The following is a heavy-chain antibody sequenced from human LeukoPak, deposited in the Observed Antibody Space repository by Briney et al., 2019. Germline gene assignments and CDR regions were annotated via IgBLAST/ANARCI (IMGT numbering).Heavy chain of an antibody. CDR2: INAGNGNT. CDR1: GYTFTSYA. J-gene: IGHJ6*03. V-gene: IGHV1-3*03. CDR3: ARGASEVATIRRYWDQIDYYYYYYMDV. Sequence: GASVKVSCKASGYTFTSYAMHWVRQAPGQRLEWMGWINAGNGNTKYSQEFQGRVTITRDTSASTAYMELSSLRSEDMAVYYCARGASEVATIRRYWDQIDYYYYYYMDVWGKGTTVTVSS. D-gene: IGHD5-12*01.